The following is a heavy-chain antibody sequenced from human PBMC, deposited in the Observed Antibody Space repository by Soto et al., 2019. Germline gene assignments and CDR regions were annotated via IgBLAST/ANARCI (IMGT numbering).Heavy chain of an antibody. CDR1: GYTLTELS. CDR3: ATGVFPTVLPRFDY. V-gene: IGHV1-24*01. J-gene: IGHJ4*02. D-gene: IGHD4-4*01. Sequence: ASVKVSCKVSGYTLTELSMHWVRQAPGKGLEWMGGFDPEDGETIYAQKFQGRVTMTEDTSTDTAYMELSSLRSEDTAVYYCATGVFPTVLPRFDYWGQGTLVTVSS. CDR2: FDPEDGET.